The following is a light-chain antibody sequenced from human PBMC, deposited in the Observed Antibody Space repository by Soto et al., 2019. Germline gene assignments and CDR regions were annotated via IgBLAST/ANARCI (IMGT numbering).Light chain of an antibody. CDR3: QHYNSYPEA. CDR2: KAS. V-gene: IGKV1-5*03. Sequence: DIQMTQFPSTLSASVGDRVTITCRASQNIGSWLAWYQQKPGKAPKLLIYKASTLKSGVPSRFSGSGSGTEFTLTISSLQPDDFATYYCQHYNSYPEAFGQGTKVDIK. J-gene: IGKJ1*01. CDR1: QNIGSW.